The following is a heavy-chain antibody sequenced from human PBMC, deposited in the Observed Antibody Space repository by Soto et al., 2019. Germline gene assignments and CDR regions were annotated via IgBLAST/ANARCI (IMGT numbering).Heavy chain of an antibody. V-gene: IGHV4-31*03. J-gene: IGHJ6*02. CDR1: GDSISSGGSY. CDR3: ARAGGTLAAINFYGLDV. Sequence: PSETLSLTCTVSGDSISSGGSYWTWIRQHPGKGLEWIGYTYYIGSPYYNPSLQSRVTISVDTSKNQVSLKLSSVTAADTAVYYCARAGGTLAAINFYGLDVWGQGTTVTVSS. CDR2: TYYIGSP. D-gene: IGHD1-1*01.